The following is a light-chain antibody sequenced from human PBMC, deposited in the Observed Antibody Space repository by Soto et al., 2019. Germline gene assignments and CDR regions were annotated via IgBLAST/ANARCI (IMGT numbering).Light chain of an antibody. CDR2: EVT. V-gene: IGLV2-14*01. CDR1: SSDVGSFNY. CDR3: VSYATSTTLYV. J-gene: IGLJ1*01. Sequence: GSPGQSITISCTATSSDVGSFNYVSWYQHHPGKAPKLMIYEVTSRPSGVSNRFSGSKSGNTASLTISGLQAEDEADYYCVSYATSTTLYVFGSGTKVTVL.